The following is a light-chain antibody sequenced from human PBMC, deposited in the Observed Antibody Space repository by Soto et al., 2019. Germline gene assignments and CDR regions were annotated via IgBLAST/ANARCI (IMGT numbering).Light chain of an antibody. CDR3: CSYAGSYV. CDR1: SSDVGGYNY. Sequence: QSALTQPRSVSGSPGQSVTISCTATSSDVGGYNYVSWYQQHPGKAPKLMIYDVSKRPSGVPDRFSGSKSGNTASLTISGLQAEDEADYYCCSYAGSYVFGTGTKVTVL. J-gene: IGLJ1*01. V-gene: IGLV2-11*01. CDR2: DVS.